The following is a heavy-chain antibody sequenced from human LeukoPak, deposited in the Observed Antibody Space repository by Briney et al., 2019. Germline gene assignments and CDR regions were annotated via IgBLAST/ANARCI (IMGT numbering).Heavy chain of an antibody. CDR3: AKAPLGSVAGTVDY. Sequence: PGGSLRLSCAASAFTFSRYGMHWVRQAPGKGLEWVAFIRYDGSNKYYADSVKGRFTISRDNSKNTLYLQMNSLRAEDTAVYYCAKAPLGSVAGTVDYWGQGTLVTVSS. D-gene: IGHD6-19*01. CDR2: IRYDGSNK. CDR1: AFTFSRYG. V-gene: IGHV3-30*02. J-gene: IGHJ4*02.